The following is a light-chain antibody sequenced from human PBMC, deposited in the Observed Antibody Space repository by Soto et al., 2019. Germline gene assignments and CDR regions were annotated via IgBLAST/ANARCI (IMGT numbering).Light chain of an antibody. CDR1: QSISSH. J-gene: IGKJ3*01. CDR3: QQSFTSLPHT. CDR2: AAS. Sequence: DIEMTQSPSSLSASVGDRVTITCRASQSISSHLNWYQHKPGAAPKLLIYAASTLHTGVPSRFSGSGSWTDFTLTISSLQPEDFATYFYQQSFTSLPHTFGPGTKVDIK. V-gene: IGKV1-39*01.